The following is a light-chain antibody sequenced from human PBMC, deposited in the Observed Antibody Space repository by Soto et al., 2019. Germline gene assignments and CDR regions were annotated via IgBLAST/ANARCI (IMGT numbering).Light chain of an antibody. CDR3: SSYTSSNVI. CDR1: NSDFGSYNR. CDR2: EVS. J-gene: IGLJ2*01. V-gene: IGLV2-18*02. Sequence: QSALTQPPSVSGSPGQSVTISCTGTNSDFGSYNRVSWYQQPPGTAPKLIIYEVSDRPSGVPDRFSGSKSGNTASLTISGLQAEDEGDYYCSSYTSSNVIFGGGTKLTV.